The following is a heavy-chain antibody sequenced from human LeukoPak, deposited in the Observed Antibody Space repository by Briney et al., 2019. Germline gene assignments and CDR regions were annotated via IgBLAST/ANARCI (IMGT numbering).Heavy chain of an antibody. D-gene: IGHD5-12*01. J-gene: IGHJ4*02. V-gene: IGHV4-38-2*02. CDR2: IYHSGST. CDR1: GYSISSGYY. Sequence: SETLSLTCTVSGYSISSGYYWGWIRQPPGKGLEWIGSIYHSGSTYYNPSLKSRVTISVDTSKNQFSLKLSSVTAADTAVYYCARVLGGYSGYVAYWGQGTLVTVSS. CDR3: ARVLGGYSGYVAY.